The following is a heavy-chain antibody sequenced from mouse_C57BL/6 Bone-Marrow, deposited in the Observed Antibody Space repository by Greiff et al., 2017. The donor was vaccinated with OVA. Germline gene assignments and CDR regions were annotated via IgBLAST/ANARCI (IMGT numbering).Heavy chain of an antibody. J-gene: IGHJ1*03. V-gene: IGHV1-55*01. CDR3: AIESYDYVWYYAV. CDR1: GYPFTSSW. D-gene: IGHD2-4*01. Sequence: QVQLQQSGAELVKPGASVKMSCKASGYPFTSSWITWVKQRPGQGLEWIGDIYPGSGSTNYSEKFKGKATLTVDPSSSTAYMELRSLTSEDSAVYYLAIESYDYVWYYAVWDRGTAATVSA. CDR2: IYPGSGST.